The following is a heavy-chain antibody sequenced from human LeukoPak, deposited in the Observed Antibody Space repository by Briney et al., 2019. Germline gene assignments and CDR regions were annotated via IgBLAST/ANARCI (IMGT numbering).Heavy chain of an antibody. V-gene: IGHV3-21*01. Sequence: GGSLRLSCAASGFTFSSYSMNWVRQAPGKGLEWVSSISSSSSYIYYADSVKGRFTISRDNAKNSLYLQMNSLRAEDTAVYYCASGIYDYGHHNLFDPWGQGTLVTVSS. CDR1: GFTFSSYS. D-gene: IGHD4-17*01. J-gene: IGHJ5*02. CDR3: ASGIYDYGHHNLFDP. CDR2: ISSSSSYI.